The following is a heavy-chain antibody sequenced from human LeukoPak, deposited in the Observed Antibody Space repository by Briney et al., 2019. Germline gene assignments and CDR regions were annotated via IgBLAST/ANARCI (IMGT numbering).Heavy chain of an antibody. CDR1: GFTFNIYP. D-gene: IGHD6-19*01. J-gene: IGHJ4*02. CDR3: ARGNVAVARNLIDF. CDR2: TLYDGSST. Sequence: PGGSLRLSCAASGFTFNIYPMHWVRKAPGEGPEWVAVTLYDGSSTDYADSVKGRFTMSRDNAKNTLYLQMNSLRPEDTGIYYCARGNVAVARNLIDFWGQGTLVTVSS. V-gene: IGHV3-30*04.